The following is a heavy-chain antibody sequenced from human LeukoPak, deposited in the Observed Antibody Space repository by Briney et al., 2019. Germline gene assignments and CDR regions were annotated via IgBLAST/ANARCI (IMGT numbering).Heavy chain of an antibody. CDR2: IYYSGST. J-gene: IGHJ4*02. D-gene: IGHD4/OR15-4a*01. CDR1: GGSISSSSYY. V-gene: IGHV4-39*07. CDR3: ARDPSNNFDY. Sequence: PSETLSLTCTVSGGSISSSSYYWGWIRQPPGKGLEWIGSIYYSGSTYYNPSLKSRVTISVDTSKNQFSLKLSSVTAADTAVYYCARDPSNNFDYWGQGTLVTVSS.